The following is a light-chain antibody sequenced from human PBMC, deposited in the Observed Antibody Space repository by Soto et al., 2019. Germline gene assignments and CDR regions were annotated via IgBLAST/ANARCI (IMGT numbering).Light chain of an antibody. J-gene: IGKJ1*01. V-gene: IGKV3-20*01. CDR2: DAS. CDR1: QGVPTTY. CDR3: QHYGGSPGS. Sequence: EVLLTQSPGTLSLSPGASATLSCRASQGVPTTYVAWYQQRPGQAPRLLIYDASYRAAGTPGRFSGSVSGTDCTLTINRLEPEDFAMYYCQHYGGSPGSFGQGTKVEIK.